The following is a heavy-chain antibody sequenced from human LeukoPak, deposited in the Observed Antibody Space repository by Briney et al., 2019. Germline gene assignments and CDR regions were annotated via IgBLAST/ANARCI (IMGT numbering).Heavy chain of an antibody. CDR3: ARQDSGSYLNPLHI. J-gene: IGHJ3*02. Sequence: SETLSLTCTVSGGSISSYYWNWIRQPPGKGLEWIGYIYYTGSTNYNPSLKSRVTISVDTSKNQFSLKLSSVTAADTAVYYCARQDSGSYLNPLHIWGQGTMVTVSS. V-gene: IGHV4-59*08. D-gene: IGHD1-26*01. CDR1: GGSISSYY. CDR2: IYYTGST.